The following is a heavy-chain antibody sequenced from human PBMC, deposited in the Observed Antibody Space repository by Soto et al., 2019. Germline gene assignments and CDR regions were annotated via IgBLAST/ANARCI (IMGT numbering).Heavy chain of an antibody. CDR3: AGAFITMVRGVVINWFDP. CDR2: IYYNGNT. Sequence: DNLSLTCEDIVPSSSRCDGSWVRGPTGKGLEWIGYIYYNGNTDYNPSLKSRVTMSVDTSKNQFFLKLTSVTAADTAVYYCAGAFITMVRGVVINWFDPWGQGTLVTVSS. CDR1: VPSSSRCD. V-gene: IGHV4-59*01. D-gene: IGHD3-10*01. J-gene: IGHJ5*02.